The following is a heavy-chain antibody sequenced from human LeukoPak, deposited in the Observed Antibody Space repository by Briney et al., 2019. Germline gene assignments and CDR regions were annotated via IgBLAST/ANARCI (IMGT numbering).Heavy chain of an antibody. CDR2: IWYDGSNK. Sequence: PGRSLRLSCAASGFTFSSYGMHWVRQAPGKGLEWVAVIWYDGSNKYYADSVKGRFTISRDNSKNTLYLQMNSLRAEDTAVYYCAREYYDFWSGYYGGPDYWGQGTLVTVSS. V-gene: IGHV3-33*01. CDR3: AREYYDFWSGYYGGPDY. D-gene: IGHD3-3*01. J-gene: IGHJ4*02. CDR1: GFTFSSYG.